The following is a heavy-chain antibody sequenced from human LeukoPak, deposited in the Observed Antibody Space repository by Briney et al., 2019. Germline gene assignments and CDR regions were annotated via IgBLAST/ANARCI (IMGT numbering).Heavy chain of an antibody. V-gene: IGHV5-51*01. Sequence: GESLKISCKGSGYSFTSYWIGWVRQMPGKGLEWMGIIYPGDSDTRYGPSFQGQVTISADKSISTAYLQWSSLKASDTAMYYCARQRSSGYYYVTGPSDYWGQGTLVTVSS. CDR1: GYSFTSYW. J-gene: IGHJ4*02. CDR3: ARQRSSGYYYVTGPSDY. D-gene: IGHD3-22*01. CDR2: IYPGDSDT.